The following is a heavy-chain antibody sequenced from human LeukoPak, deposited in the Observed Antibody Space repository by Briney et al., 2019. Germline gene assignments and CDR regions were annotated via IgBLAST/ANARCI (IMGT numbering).Heavy chain of an antibody. CDR3: ARGIAVAGTDYYYYYMDV. D-gene: IGHD6-19*01. CDR2: IYYSGST. J-gene: IGHJ6*03. Sequence: PSETLSLTCTVSGGSISSYYWSWIRQPPGKGLEWIGYIYYSGSTNYNPSLKSRVTISVDTSKNQFSLQLSSVTAADTAVYYCARGIAVAGTDYYYYYMDVWGKGTTVTVSS. CDR1: GGSISSYY. V-gene: IGHV4-59*01.